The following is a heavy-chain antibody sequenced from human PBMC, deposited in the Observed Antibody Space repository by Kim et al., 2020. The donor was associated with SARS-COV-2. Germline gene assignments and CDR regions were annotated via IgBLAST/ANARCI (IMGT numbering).Heavy chain of an antibody. D-gene: IGHD6-19*01. CDR3: ARAHEGGWYFMHPYYYYGMDV. CDR2: MNPNSGNT. CDR1: GYTFTSYD. Sequence: ASVKVSCKASGYTFTSYDINWVRQATGQGLEWMGWMNPNSGNTGYAQKFQGRVTMTRNTSISTAYMELSSLRSEDTAVYYCARAHEGGWYFMHPYYYYGMDVWGQGTTVTVSS. V-gene: IGHV1-8*01. J-gene: IGHJ6*02.